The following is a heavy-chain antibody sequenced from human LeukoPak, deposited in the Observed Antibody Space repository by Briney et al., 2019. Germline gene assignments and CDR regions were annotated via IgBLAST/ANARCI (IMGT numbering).Heavy chain of an antibody. V-gene: IGHV3-7*01. CDR3: AELGITMIGGV. Sequence: GGSLRLSCAASGFTFSSYWMSWVRQAPGKWLEWVASIKQDGSEKYYVDSVKGRFTISRDNAKNSLYLQMNSLRAEDTAVYYCAELGITMIGGVWGKGTTVTISS. D-gene: IGHD3-10*02. CDR1: GFTFSSYW. J-gene: IGHJ6*04. CDR2: IKQDGSEK.